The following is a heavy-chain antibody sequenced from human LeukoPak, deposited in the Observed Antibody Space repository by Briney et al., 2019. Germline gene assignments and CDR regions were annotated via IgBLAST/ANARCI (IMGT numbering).Heavy chain of an antibody. CDR2: IHYSGST. V-gene: IGHV4-59*01. CDR1: GGSISSYY. J-gene: IGHJ4*02. CDR3: ARGQKYRNGYTVTELGSGYFAY. D-gene: IGHD5-18*01. Sequence: PSETLSLTCTVSGGSISSYYWSWIRQPPGKGLEWIGYIHYSGSTNYNPSLKSRVTISVDTSKNQFSLTLSSVTTADTAVYYCARGQKYRNGYTVTELGSGYFAYWGQGTLVTVSS.